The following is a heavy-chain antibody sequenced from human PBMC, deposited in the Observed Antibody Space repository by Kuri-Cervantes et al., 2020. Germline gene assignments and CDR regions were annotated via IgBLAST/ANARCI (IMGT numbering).Heavy chain of an antibody. CDR1: GGSVSSGGYL. CDR3: ARTSHGDPFDH. V-gene: IGHV4-61*08. J-gene: IGHJ4*02. D-gene: IGHD4-17*01. CDR2: IYYSGST. Sequence: SETLSLTCTVSGGSVSSGGYLWSWIRQPPGKGLEWIGYIYYSGSTNYNPSPKSRVTISVDTSKNQFSLKLSSVTAADTAVYYCARTSHGDPFDHWGQGTLVTVSS.